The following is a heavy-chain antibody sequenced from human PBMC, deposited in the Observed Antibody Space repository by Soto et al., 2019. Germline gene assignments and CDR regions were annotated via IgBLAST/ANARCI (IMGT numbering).Heavy chain of an antibody. Sequence: QVQLVQSGAEVKKPGASVKVSCKASGYTFTSYDINWVRQATGQGLEWMGWMNPNSGNTGYAQKFQGRVTMIRNTSISTAYMELSSLRSEDTAVYYCARGAKRIAAAGTWYFDLWGRGTLVTVSS. D-gene: IGHD6-13*01. CDR2: MNPNSGNT. V-gene: IGHV1-8*01. CDR1: GYTFTSYD. J-gene: IGHJ2*01. CDR3: ARGAKRIAAAGTWYFDL.